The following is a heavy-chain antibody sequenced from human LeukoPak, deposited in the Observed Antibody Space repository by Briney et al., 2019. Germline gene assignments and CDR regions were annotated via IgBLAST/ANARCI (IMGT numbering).Heavy chain of an antibody. CDR3: AREGLYCSGDSCYSIFYTY. D-gene: IGHD2-15*01. CDR1: GYTFTGYY. V-gene: IGHV1-2*02. CDR2: INPNSGGT. J-gene: IGHJ4*02. Sequence: ASVKVSCKASGYTFTGYYMHWVRQAPGQGLEWMGWINPNSGGTNYAQKFQGRVTMTRDKSIRTAYMEVSRLRSDDTAVYYCAREGLYCSGDSCYSIFYTYWGQGTLVTVSS.